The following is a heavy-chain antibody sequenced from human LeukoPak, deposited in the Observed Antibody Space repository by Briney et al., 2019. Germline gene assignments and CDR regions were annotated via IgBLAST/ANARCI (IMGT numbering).Heavy chain of an antibody. D-gene: IGHD3-10*01. Sequence: GASVKVSCKASGYTFTSYGISWVRQAPGQGLEWMGWISAYNGNTNYAQKLQGRVTMTTDTSTSTAYMELRSLRSDDTAVYYCAREGDYYYGSGSSKFDPWGQGTLVTVSS. CDR3: AREGDYYYGSGSSKFDP. CDR1: GYTFTSYG. V-gene: IGHV1-18*01. J-gene: IGHJ5*02. CDR2: ISAYNGNT.